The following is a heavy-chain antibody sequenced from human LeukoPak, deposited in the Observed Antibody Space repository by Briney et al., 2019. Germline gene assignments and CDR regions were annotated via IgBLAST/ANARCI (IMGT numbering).Heavy chain of an antibody. J-gene: IGHJ4*02. V-gene: IGHV3-66*01. CDR2: IDSAGST. CDR3: ARVGYTSSWGERFYFDY. D-gene: IGHD6-13*01. Sequence: QTGGSLRLSCAASGFTFSNAWMSWVRQAPGKGLECVSVIDSAGSTYYAASVKGRFTISRDISKNALFLLMNSLTAEDTAVYYCARVGYTSSWGERFYFDYWGLGTVVTVSS. CDR1: GFTFSNAW.